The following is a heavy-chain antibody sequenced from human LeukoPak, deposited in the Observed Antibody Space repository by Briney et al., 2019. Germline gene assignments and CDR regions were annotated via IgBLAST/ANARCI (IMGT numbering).Heavy chain of an antibody. CDR3: ARGSGYYTGWSDP. CDR2: INPNSGGT. Sequence: ASVKVSCKASGYTFTGYYMHWVRQAPGQGLGWMGWINPNSGGTKYAQRFQDRVSMTRDTSITTAHMELSRLRSDDTAVYYCARGSGYYTGWSDPWGQGTLVTVSS. CDR1: GYTFTGYY. J-gene: IGHJ5*02. V-gene: IGHV1-2*02. D-gene: IGHD3-3*01.